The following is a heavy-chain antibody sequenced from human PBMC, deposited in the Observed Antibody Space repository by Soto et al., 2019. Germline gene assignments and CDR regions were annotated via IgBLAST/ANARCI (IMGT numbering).Heavy chain of an antibody. CDR1: GGTFSSYT. D-gene: IGHD2-2*02. CDR2: IIPILGIA. J-gene: IGHJ4*02. CDR3: ATERGVPAAIV. Sequence: QVQLVQSGAEVKKPGSSVKVSCKASGGTFSSYTISWVRQAPGQGLEWMGRIIPILGIANYARKFQGRVTITADKSTSTAYMELSSLRSEDTAVYYCATERGVPAAIVWGQGTLVTVSS. V-gene: IGHV1-69*02.